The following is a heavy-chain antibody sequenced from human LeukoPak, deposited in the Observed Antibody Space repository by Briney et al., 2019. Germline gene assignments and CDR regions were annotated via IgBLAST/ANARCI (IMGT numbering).Heavy chain of an antibody. CDR2: ISGSGGST. J-gene: IGHJ6*03. D-gene: IGHD6-19*01. Sequence: GGSLRLSCAASGFTFSSYAMNWVRQAPGKWLEWVSSISGSGGSTYYADSVKGRFTISRDNSKNTLYLQMNSLRAEDTAVYYCAKEAGSGWYGDNYYHMDVWGKGTTVTVSS. CDR1: GFTFSSYA. V-gene: IGHV3-23*01. CDR3: AKEAGSGWYGDNYYHMDV.